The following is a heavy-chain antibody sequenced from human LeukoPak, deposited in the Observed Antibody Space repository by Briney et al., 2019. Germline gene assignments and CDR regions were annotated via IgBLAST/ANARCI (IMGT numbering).Heavy chain of an antibody. CDR1: GNYW. CDR2: INSDGSWT. CDR3: ARDHHAHIVVVPAAKVVGMDV. D-gene: IGHD2-2*01. V-gene: IGHV3-74*01. J-gene: IGHJ6*02. Sequence: GGSLRLSCAASGNYWMHWVRQAPGKGLVWVSHINSDGSWTSYADSVKGRFTISRDNAKNSLYLQMNSLRAEDTAVYYCARDHHAHIVVVPAAKVVGMDVWGQGTTVTVSS.